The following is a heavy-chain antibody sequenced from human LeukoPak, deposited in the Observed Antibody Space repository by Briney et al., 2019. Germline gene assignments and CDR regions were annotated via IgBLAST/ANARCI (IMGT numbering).Heavy chain of an antibody. J-gene: IGHJ4*02. V-gene: IGHV4-59*01. CDR1: GGSISSYY. D-gene: IGHD1-26*01. Sequence: PSETLSLTCTVSGGSISSYYWSWIRQPPGKGLEWIGYIYYSGSTNYNPSLKSRVTISVDTSKNQFSLKLSSVTAADTAVYYCARGSGSYPYYFDYWGQGTLVTGSS. CDR2: IYYSGST. CDR3: ARGSGSYPYYFDY.